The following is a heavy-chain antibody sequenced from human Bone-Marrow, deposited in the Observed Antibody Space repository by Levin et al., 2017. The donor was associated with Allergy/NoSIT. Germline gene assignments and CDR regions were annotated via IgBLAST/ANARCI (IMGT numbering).Heavy chain of an antibody. CDR2: ISSSDTI. Sequence: SCAASGFTFSDYYMSWIRQAPGKGLEWVAHISSSDTIYYADSVKGRFTISRDNAKRSLYLQMDSLRGDDTAVYFCAGGPDTNIHYLGPFYYFDYWGQGTLVTVSS. V-gene: IGHV3-11*01. J-gene: IGHJ4*02. CDR3: AGGPDTNIHYLGPFYYFDY. D-gene: IGHD2-8*01. CDR1: GFTFSDYY.